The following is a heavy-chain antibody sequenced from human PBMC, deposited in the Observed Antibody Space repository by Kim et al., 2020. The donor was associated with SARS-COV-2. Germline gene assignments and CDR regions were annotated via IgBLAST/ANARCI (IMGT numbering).Heavy chain of an antibody. CDR1: GGSISSYY. CDR3: ARVSSGDHSDGMDV. D-gene: IGHD3-10*01. CDR2: IYYSGST. J-gene: IGHJ6*02. Sequence: SETLSLTCTVSGGSISSYYWSWIRQPPGKGLEWIGYIYYSGSTNYNPSLKSRVTISVDTSKNQFSLTLSSVTAAATAVYYCARVSSGDHSDGMDVWGQGTTVTVSS. V-gene: IGHV4-59*01.